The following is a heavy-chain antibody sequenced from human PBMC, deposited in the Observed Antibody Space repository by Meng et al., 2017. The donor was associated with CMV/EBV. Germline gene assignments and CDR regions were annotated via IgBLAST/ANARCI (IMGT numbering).Heavy chain of an antibody. CDR3: ARTLRTPDY. D-gene: IGHD5/OR15-5a*01. Sequence: GESLKISCAASGFTFSTYWMSWVRQAPGKGLEWVATIKQDGSEKCYVDSVKGRFTISRDNAKNSLYLQMNSLRAEDTAVYYCARTLRTPDYWGQGTLVTVSS. CDR1: GFTFSTYW. J-gene: IGHJ4*02. CDR2: IKQDGSEK. V-gene: IGHV3-7*01.